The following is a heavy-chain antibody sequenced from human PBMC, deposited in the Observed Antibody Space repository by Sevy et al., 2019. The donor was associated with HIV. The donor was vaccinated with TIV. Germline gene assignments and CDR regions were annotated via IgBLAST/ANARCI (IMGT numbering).Heavy chain of an antibody. Sequence: GGSLRLSCAASGFRFINHAIHWVRQAPGKGLEWVAVISYDGSNKYYADSVKGRFTISRDTFKSTVYLEMDSLRGDDTAVYYCARDPYSGYADYYYYGMDVWGQGTTVTVSS. V-gene: IGHV3-30*04. J-gene: IGHJ6*02. D-gene: IGHD5-12*01. CDR1: GFRFINHA. CDR3: ARDPYSGYADYYYYGMDV. CDR2: ISYDGSNK.